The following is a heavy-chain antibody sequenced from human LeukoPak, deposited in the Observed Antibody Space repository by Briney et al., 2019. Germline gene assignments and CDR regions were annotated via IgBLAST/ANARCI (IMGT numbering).Heavy chain of an antibody. D-gene: IGHD2-2*01. J-gene: IGHJ4*02. V-gene: IGHV3-23*01. CDR2: ISGSGGST. Sequence: GGSLRLSCAASGFTFSNYATSWVRQAPGKGLEWVSAISGSGGSTYYADSVKGRSTISRDTSKNTLSLQMNSLRVEDTAVYYCAKAPVFTAAIEGIDYWGQGTLVTVSS. CDR3: AKAPVFTAAIEGIDY. CDR1: GFTFSNYA.